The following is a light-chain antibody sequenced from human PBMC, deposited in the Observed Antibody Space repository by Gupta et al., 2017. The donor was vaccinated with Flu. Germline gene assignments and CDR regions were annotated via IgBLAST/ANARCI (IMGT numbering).Light chain of an antibody. CDR3: QQYDDWPPIT. J-gene: IGKJ5*01. CDR2: GAS. V-gene: IGKV3-15*01. Sequence: EIVMTQSPDTLSVSPGERATLSCRASQSISSNLAWYQHKPGRAPRLLIYGASTRATGIADRFSGSGSGTEFTLTISSRDSEDFAVYYCQQYDDWPPITFGQWTRMEIK. CDR1: QSISSN.